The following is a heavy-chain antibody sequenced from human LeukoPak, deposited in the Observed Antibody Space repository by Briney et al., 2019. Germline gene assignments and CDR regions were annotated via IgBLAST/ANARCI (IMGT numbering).Heavy chain of an antibody. CDR2: IYTGGNT. CDR1: GFIVSSNY. Sequence: GGSLRLSCAASGFIVSSNYMNWVRQAPGKGLEWVSVIYTGGNTYYADSVKGRFTISRDNSKNTLYLQMNSLRAEDTAVYYCANTLNIVVVPAAMRPGYWGQGTLVTVSS. V-gene: IGHV3-53*01. CDR3: ANTLNIVVVPAAMRPGY. J-gene: IGHJ4*02. D-gene: IGHD2-2*01.